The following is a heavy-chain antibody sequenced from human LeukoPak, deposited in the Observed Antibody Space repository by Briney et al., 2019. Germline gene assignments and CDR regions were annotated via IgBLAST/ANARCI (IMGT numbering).Heavy chain of an antibody. D-gene: IGHD3-3*01. CDR1: GYTFTSYD. V-gene: IGHV1-8*03. CDR2: MNPDSGKT. Sequence: ASVNVSCKASGYTFTSYDINWVRQAAGQGLEGMGWMNPDSGKTGYAQKFQGRVTITRNTSISTAYMELSSLRSEDTAVYYCARGVHYDFWSGYNYYYYYMDVWGKGTTVTVSS. J-gene: IGHJ6*03. CDR3: ARGVHYDFWSGYNYYYYYMDV.